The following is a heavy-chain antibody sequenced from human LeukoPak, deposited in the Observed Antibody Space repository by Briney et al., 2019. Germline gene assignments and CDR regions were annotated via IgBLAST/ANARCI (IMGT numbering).Heavy chain of an antibody. CDR1: GGSFSGYY. CDR3: ARAVHGDYGIDY. D-gene: IGHD4-17*01. CDR2: INHSGST. Sequence: SETLSLTCAVYGGSFSGYYCTSISQPPPKGLDWIGEINHSGSTNYNPSLKSRVTILVDTSKNQFSLKLSSVTAADTAVYYCARAVHGDYGIDYWGQGTLVTVSS. J-gene: IGHJ4*02. V-gene: IGHV4-34*01.